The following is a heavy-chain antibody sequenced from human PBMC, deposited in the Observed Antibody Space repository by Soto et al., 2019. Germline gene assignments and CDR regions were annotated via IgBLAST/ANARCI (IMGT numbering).Heavy chain of an antibody. J-gene: IGHJ4*02. V-gene: IGHV3-30*18. D-gene: IGHD3-22*01. Sequence: GGSLRLSCAASGFTFRSYGIHWVRQAPGKGLEWVAVISYDGRNEQYADSVKGRFTIARDNSKNTLYLQMDSLRAEDTAVYYCAKDTYYHDTSGYYIFEYLGQGT. CDR1: GFTFRSYG. CDR3: AKDTYYHDTSGYYIFEY. CDR2: ISYDGRNE.